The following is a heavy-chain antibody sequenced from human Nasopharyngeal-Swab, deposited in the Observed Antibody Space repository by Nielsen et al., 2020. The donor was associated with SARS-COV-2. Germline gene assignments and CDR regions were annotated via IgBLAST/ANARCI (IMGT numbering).Heavy chain of an antibody. CDR3: ARRYGGWTGSYYYYMDV. Sequence: SETLSLTCAVSGYSISSGYYWGWIRQPPGKGLEWIGSIYHSGGTYYNPSLKSRVTISVDTSKNQFSLKLSSVTAADTAVYYCARRYGGWTGSYYYYMDVWGKGTTVTVSS. V-gene: IGHV4-38-2*01. CDR1: GYSISSGYY. CDR2: IYHSGGT. D-gene: IGHD3/OR15-3a*01. J-gene: IGHJ6*03.